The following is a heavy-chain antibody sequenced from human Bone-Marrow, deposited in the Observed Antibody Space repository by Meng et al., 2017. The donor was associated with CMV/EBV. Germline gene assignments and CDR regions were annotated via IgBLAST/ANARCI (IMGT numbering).Heavy chain of an antibody. CDR3: ARDYDTTGYWFDP. Sequence: SETLSLTCTVSGGSISSGSYYWSWIRQLPGRGLEWIGYIYYSGSTYYNPSLKSRVTISVDTSKNQFSLNVTSVTAADTAIYYCARDYDTTGYWFDPWGQGTLVTVSS. V-gene: IGHV4-31*03. J-gene: IGHJ5*02. CDR2: IYYSGST. CDR1: GGSISSGSYY. D-gene: IGHD3-22*01.